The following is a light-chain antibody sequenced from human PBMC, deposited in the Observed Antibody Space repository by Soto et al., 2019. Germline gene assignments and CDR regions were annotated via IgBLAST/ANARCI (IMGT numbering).Light chain of an antibody. J-gene: IGKJ1*01. CDR2: GAS. CDR1: QSVSNY. CDR3: QQYDTSPWT. V-gene: IGKV3-20*01. Sequence: EIVLTQSPGTLSLSPGERATLSCRASQSVSNYLAWYQQKPGQAPRLLIYGASNRATGIPDRFSGSGSGTDFTLTITRLEPEDFAVYCCQQYDTSPWTFVQGTKVEIK.